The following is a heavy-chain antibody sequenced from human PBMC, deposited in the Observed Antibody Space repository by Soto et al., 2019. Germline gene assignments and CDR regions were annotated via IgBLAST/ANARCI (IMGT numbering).Heavy chain of an antibody. D-gene: IGHD3-22*01. Sequence: QVQLVESGGGEVQPGRSLRLSCEASGFNFNKYGMHWVRQAPGTGLEWVAVIWQAGSNKDYGESVRGRFTISRDNSKNTLYLEMNSLRVDDTAVYYCARESDISGPEYLQYWVQGTVVTVSS. CDR1: GFNFNKYG. J-gene: IGHJ1*01. CDR3: ARESDISGPEYLQY. V-gene: IGHV3-33*01. CDR2: IWQAGSNK.